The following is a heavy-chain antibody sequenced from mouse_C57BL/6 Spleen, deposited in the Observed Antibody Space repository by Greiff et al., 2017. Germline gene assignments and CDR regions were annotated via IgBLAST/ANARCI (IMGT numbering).Heavy chain of an antibody. Sequence: VQLQQPGAELVRPGASVKLSCKASGYTFTSYGISWVKQRTGQGLEWIGEIYPRSGNTYYNEKFKGKATLTADKSSSTAYMELRSLTSEDSAVYFCARGGTDSNYVGYFDVWGTGTTVTVSS. CDR3: ARGGTDSNYVGYFDV. D-gene: IGHD2-5*01. CDR1: GYTFTSYG. J-gene: IGHJ1*03. CDR2: IYPRSGNT. V-gene: IGHV1-81*01.